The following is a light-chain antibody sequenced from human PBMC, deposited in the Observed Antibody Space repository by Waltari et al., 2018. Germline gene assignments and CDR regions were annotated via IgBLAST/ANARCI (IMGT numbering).Light chain of an antibody. V-gene: IGLV2-14*03. CDR2: DVT. J-gene: IGLJ3*02. CDR3: SSRTNSIIWV. Sequence: WYQQHPGKAPKVVIYDVTERPSGVSNRFSGSKSGSASSLTISGLQTEDEAGYYCSSRTNSIIWVFGGGTKVTVL.